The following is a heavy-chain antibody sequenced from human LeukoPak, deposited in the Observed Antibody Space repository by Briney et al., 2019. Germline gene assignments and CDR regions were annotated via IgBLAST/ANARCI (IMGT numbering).Heavy chain of an antibody. CDR1: GFTFSSYS. J-gene: IGHJ4*02. CDR2: ISSSSSYI. V-gene: IGHV3-21*01. Sequence: GGSLRLSCAASGFTFSSYSMNWVRQAPGKGLEWVSSISSSSSYIYYADSVKGRFTISRDNAKNSLYLQMNSLRAEDTAVYYCAKDRVATIPSYYFDYWGQGTLVTVSS. D-gene: IGHD5-12*01. CDR3: AKDRVATIPSYYFDY.